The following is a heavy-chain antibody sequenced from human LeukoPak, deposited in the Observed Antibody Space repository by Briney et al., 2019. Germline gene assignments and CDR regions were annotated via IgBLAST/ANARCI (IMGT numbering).Heavy chain of an antibody. Sequence: ASVKVSCKASGYTFTSYDINWVRQATGQGLEWMGWMSPSSGNTGYAQKFQGRITMTRNTSISTAYMELSSLTSEDTAVYYCARIAAAGNRRLNYWGQGTLVTVSS. CDR2: MSPSSGNT. CDR1: GYTFTSYD. CDR3: ARIAAAGNRRLNY. J-gene: IGHJ4*02. D-gene: IGHD6-13*01. V-gene: IGHV1-8*01.